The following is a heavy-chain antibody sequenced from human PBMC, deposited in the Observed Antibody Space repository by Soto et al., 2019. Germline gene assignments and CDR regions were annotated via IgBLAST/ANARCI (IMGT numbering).Heavy chain of an antibody. CDR3: AIEGNSYGYFYFDY. D-gene: IGHD5-18*01. CDR1: GGSFSGYY. CDR2: ISDSGST. J-gene: IGHJ4*02. Sequence: PSETLSLTCAVYGGSFSGYYWSWIRQRPGRGLEWIGEISDSGSTKYNPSLKSRVTISVDTSKNQFSLKLSSVTAADTAVYYCAIEGNSYGYFYFDYWGQGTLDT. V-gene: IGHV4-34*01.